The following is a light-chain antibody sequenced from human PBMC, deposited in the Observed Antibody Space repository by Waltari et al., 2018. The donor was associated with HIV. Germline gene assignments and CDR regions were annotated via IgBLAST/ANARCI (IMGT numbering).Light chain of an antibody. V-gene: IGKV2-28*01. CDR2: LCS. CDR1: LSLLHRSGHHY. CDR3: MQGLQSPT. J-gene: IGKJ5*01. Sequence: DIVMTQSPLSLPVTPGETASISCRSSLSLLHRSGHHYLDWYLQKPGQSPQLLIYLCSNRASGVPARISGSGSGTDFTLIISRVEAEDVGVYYCMQGLQSPTFGQGTRLEIK.